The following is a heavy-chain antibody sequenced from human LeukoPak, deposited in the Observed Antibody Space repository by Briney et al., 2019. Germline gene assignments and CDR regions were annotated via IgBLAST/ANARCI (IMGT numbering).Heavy chain of an antibody. CDR3: AKGINSFFFDY. CDR1: GYTFNNYA. Sequence: GGSLRLSCAASGYTFNNYAMSWVRRAPGKGLEWVSAISGGGGSTYYADSVKGRFTISRDNSKNTLYLQMNSLRAEDTAVYYCAKGINSFFFDYWGRGTLVTVSS. D-gene: IGHD2/OR15-2a*01. J-gene: IGHJ4*02. V-gene: IGHV3-23*01. CDR2: ISGGGGST.